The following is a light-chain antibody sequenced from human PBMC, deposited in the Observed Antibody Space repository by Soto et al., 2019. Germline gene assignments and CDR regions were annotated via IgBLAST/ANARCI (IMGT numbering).Light chain of an antibody. Sequence: QSVLTQPASVSGSPGQSITTSCTGTSSDVGGYNYVSWYQHHPGKAHKLIIYDVSNRPSGVSIRFSGSKSDNTASLTITGLQPEDEADYHCSSYTTSNTRQIVFGTGTKVTV. CDR2: DVS. V-gene: IGLV2-14*03. CDR1: SSDVGGYNY. J-gene: IGLJ1*01. CDR3: SSYTTSNTRQIV.